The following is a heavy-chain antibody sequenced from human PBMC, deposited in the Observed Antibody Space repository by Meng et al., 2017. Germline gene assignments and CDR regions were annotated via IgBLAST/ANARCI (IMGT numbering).Heavy chain of an antibody. CDR1: GGTFSSYA. J-gene: IGHJ4*02. V-gene: IGHV1-69*01. D-gene: IGHD1-7*01. Sequence: QGQSGAAVEKPWSSVKVSCKASGGTFSSYAISWLRQAPGQGLEWMGGIIPIFGTANYAQKFQGRVTITADESTSTAYMELRSLRSDDTAVYYCARDPRITGTTLPDYWGQGTLVTVSS. CDR2: IIPIFGTA. CDR3: ARDPRITGTTLPDY.